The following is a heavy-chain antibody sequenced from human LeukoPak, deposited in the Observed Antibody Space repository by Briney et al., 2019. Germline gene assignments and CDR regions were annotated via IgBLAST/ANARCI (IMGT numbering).Heavy chain of an antibody. D-gene: IGHD2-2*01. CDR3: AKASRVSSTDAVR. CDR2: ISGSGGST. CDR1: GFTVSSYA. J-gene: IGHJ4*02. Sequence: PGGSLRLSCAASGFTVSSYAMSWVRQAPGKGLEWVSAISGSGGSTYYADSVKGRFTLSSDSSRNTVYFQLNNLRVEDTAIYYCAKASRVSSTDAVRWGQGTLVTVSS. V-gene: IGHV3-23*01.